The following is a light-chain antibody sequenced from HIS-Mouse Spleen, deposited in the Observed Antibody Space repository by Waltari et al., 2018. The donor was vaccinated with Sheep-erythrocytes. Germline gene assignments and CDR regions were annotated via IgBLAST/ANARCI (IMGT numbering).Light chain of an antibody. CDR1: KVGDKY. CDR2: QDS. Sequence: SYELTQPPAVSVSPGQAASITCSGEKVGDKYACWYQQKPGQSPVLGIYQDSKRPSGIHAGFSGFNSGNTATLTISGTQAMDEAVYYCQAWDSSTAVFGGGTKLTVL. V-gene: IGLV3-1*01. CDR3: QAWDSSTAV. J-gene: IGLJ2*01.